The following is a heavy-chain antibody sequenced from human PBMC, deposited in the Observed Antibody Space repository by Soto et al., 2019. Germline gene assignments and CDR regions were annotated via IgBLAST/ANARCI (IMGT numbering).Heavy chain of an antibody. D-gene: IGHD3-3*01. Sequence: TLSLTCTVSGGSISSGGYYWSWIRQHPGKGLESIGYIYYSGSTYYNPSLKSRVTISVDTSKNQFSLKLSSVTAADTAVYYCARMSGERNDAFDIWGQGTMVTVSS. CDR1: GGSISSGGYY. J-gene: IGHJ3*02. CDR2: IYYSGST. CDR3: ARMSGERNDAFDI. V-gene: IGHV4-31*03.